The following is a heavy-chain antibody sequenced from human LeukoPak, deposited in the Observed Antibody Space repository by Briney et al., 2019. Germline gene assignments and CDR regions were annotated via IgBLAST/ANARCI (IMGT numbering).Heavy chain of an antibody. V-gene: IGHV1-8*01. CDR3: ARAVRRSGYYSGITGTTSRYYFDY. CDR2: MNPNSGNT. J-gene: IGHJ4*02. D-gene: IGHD1-20*01. CDR1: GYTFTSYD. Sequence: GASVKVSCKASGYTFTSYDINWVRQAPGQGLEWMGWMNPNSGNTDYAQKFQGRVTMTRNNSISTAYMELSSLRSEDTAVYYCARAVRRSGYYSGITGTTSRYYFDYWGQGTLVTVSS.